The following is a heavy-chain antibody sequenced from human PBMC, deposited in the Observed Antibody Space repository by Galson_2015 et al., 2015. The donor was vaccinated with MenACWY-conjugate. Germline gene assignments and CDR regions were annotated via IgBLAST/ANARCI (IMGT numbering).Heavy chain of an antibody. CDR2: INQAGSET. Sequence: SLRLSCATSGFTFTNYWISWVRQAPGKGLEWVANINQAGSETYYVDSVKGRFTISRDNAQNSLFLQMNSLRAEDTAMYYCVERLTGWGQGTLVTVSS. D-gene: IGHD1-20*01. CDR3: VERLTG. J-gene: IGHJ1*01. CDR1: GFTFTNYW. V-gene: IGHV3-7*03.